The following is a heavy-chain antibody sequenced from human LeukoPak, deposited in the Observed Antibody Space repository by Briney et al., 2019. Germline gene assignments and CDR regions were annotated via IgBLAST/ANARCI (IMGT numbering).Heavy chain of an antibody. J-gene: IGHJ1*01. Sequence: GGSLRLSCAASGFTFSSYGMSWVRQAPGKGLDWVSAISGSGGSTYYADSVKGRFTISRDNSRNTLYLQMNSLRAEDTAVYYCATVHQGYCSSTSCYVRIFQHWGQGTLVTVSS. D-gene: IGHD2-2*01. CDR3: ATVHQGYCSSTSCYVRIFQH. CDR1: GFTFSSYG. CDR2: ISGSGGST. V-gene: IGHV3-23*01.